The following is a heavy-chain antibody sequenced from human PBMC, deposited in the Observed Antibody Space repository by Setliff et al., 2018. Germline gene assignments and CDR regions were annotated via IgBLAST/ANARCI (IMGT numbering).Heavy chain of an antibody. D-gene: IGHD3-10*01. V-gene: IGHV3-15*01. Sequence: PGGSLRLSCAASGVTVSDAWMGWVRQTPGEGLDWVGRIKSKTDGGPTDYAAPVKGRFTIPRDDSKNTLYLQMNSLKTEDTAIYYCVKLVPQAISSDPWGQGTLVTVSS. CDR3: VKLVPQAISSDP. CDR1: GVTVSDAW. J-gene: IGHJ5*02. CDR2: IKSKTDGGPT.